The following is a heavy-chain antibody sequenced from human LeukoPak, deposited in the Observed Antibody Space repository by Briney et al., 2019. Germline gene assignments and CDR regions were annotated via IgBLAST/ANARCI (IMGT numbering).Heavy chain of an antibody. D-gene: IGHD6-6*01. V-gene: IGHV3-23*01. Sequence: GGSLRLSCAASGFTFSSYAMRWVRQAPGKGLEWVSAISGSGGSTYYADSVKGRFTISRDNSKNTLYLQMNSLRAEDTAVYYCAKAPTAYSSSSGDFDYWGQGTLVTVSS. J-gene: IGHJ4*02. CDR1: GFTFSSYA. CDR3: AKAPTAYSSSSGDFDY. CDR2: ISGSGGST.